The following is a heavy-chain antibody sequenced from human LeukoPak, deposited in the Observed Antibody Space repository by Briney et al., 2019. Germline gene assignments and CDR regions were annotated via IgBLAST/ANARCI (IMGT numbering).Heavy chain of an antibody. CDR3: ASISYSGSRSA. CDR2: ISYDGSNK. CDR1: GFTFSSYA. J-gene: IGHJ5*02. V-gene: IGHV3-30-3*01. D-gene: IGHD1-26*01. Sequence: PGGSLRLSCAASGFTFSSYAMHWVRQAPGKGLEWVAVISYDGSNKYYADSVKGRFTISRDNSKNTLYLQMNSLRAEDTAVYYCASISYSGSRSAWGQGTLVTVSS.